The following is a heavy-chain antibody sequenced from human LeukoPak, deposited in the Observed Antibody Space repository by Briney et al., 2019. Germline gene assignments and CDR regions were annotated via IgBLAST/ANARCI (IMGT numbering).Heavy chain of an antibody. CDR3: ARTLGMTPNDAFDI. CDR1: GYTFTSYA. V-gene: IGHV1-69*06. D-gene: IGHD1-14*01. J-gene: IGHJ3*02. CDR2: IIPIFGTA. Sequence: SVKVSCKASGYTFTSYAMNWVRQAPGQGLEWMGGIIPIFGTANYAQKFQGRVTITADKSTSTAYMELSSLRSEDTAVYYCARTLGMTPNDAFDIWGQGTMVTVSS.